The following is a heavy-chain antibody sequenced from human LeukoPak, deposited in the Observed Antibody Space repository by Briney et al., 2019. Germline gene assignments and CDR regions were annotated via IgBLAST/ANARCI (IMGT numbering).Heavy chain of an antibody. V-gene: IGHV3-20*04. J-gene: IGHJ6*03. CDR2: ITNSGENT. CDR3: ARVGYSSRQGNYYYYYMDV. D-gene: IGHD6-13*01. Sequence: GGSLRLSCEASGFSFPYGMSWVRQAPGKGLEWVSGITNSGENTYYADSVKGRFTISRDNAKNSLYLQMNSLRAEDTALYYCARVGYSSRQGNYYYYYMDVWGKGTTVTVSS. CDR1: GFSFPYG.